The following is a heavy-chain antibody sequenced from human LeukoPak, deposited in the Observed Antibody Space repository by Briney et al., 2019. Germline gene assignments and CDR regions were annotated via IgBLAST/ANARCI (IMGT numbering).Heavy chain of an antibody. CDR1: GGSFSGYY. Sequence: SETLSLTCAVYGGSFSGYYWSWIRQPPGKGLEWIGEINHSGSTNYNPSLKSRVTISVDTSKNQFSLKLSSVTAADTAVYYCARGYCSSTSCYGFPDYRGQGTLVTVSS. V-gene: IGHV4-34*01. D-gene: IGHD2-2*01. CDR3: ARGYCSSTSCYGFPDY. CDR2: INHSGST. J-gene: IGHJ4*02.